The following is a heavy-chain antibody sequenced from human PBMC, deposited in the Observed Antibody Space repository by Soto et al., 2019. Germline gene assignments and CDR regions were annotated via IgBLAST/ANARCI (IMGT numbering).Heavy chain of an antibody. CDR1: GYTFTSYA. J-gene: IGHJ1*01. D-gene: IGHD2-2*01. CDR3: AREHRYCSSTSCYLGYFQH. CDR2: INAGNGNT. Sequence: ASVKVSCKASGYTFTSYAMHWVRQAPGQRLEWMGWINAGNGNTKYSQKFQGRVTITRDTSASTAYMELSSLRSEDTAVYYCAREHRYCSSTSCYLGYFQHWGQGTLVTVSS. V-gene: IGHV1-3*01.